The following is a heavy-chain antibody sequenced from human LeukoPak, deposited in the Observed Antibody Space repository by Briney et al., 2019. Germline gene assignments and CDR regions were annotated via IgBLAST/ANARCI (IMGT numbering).Heavy chain of an antibody. CDR1: GGSFSGCY. Sequence: PSETLSLTCAVYGGSFSGCYWSWIRQPPGKGLEWIGEINHSGSTNYNPSLKSRVTISVDTSKNQFSLKLSSVTAADTAVYYCAAPETYYYDSSGYHPPNWGQGTLVTVSS. D-gene: IGHD3-22*01. J-gene: IGHJ4*02. CDR3: AAPETYYYDSSGYHPPN. V-gene: IGHV4-34*01. CDR2: INHSGST.